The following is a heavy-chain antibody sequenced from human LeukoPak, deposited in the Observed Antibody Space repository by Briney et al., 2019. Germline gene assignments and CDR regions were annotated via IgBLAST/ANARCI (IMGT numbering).Heavy chain of an antibody. D-gene: IGHD3-9*01. V-gene: IGHV1-46*01. J-gene: IGHJ4*02. CDR2: INPSGGST. CDR3: ARASTVYDILTGRHPTFDY. CDR1: GYTFTSYY. Sequence: GASVKVSCKASGYTFTSYYVHWVRQAPGQGLEWMGIINPSGGSTSYAQKFQGRVTMTRDTSTSTVYMELSSLRSEDTAVYYCARASTVYDILTGRHPTFDYWGQGTLVTVSS.